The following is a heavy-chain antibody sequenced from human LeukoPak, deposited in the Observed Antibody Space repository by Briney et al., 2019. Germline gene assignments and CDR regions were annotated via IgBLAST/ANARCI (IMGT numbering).Heavy chain of an antibody. J-gene: IGHJ4*02. CDR3: ASRPYCSSTSCYRFDY. V-gene: IGHV1-69*05. CDR1: GGTFSSYA. CDR2: IIPIFGTA. D-gene: IGHD2-2*02. Sequence: ASVKVSCKASGGTFSSYAISWVRQAPGQGLEWMGGIIPIFGTANYAQKFQGRVTITTDESTSTAYMELSSLRSEDTAVYYCASRPYCSSTSCYRFDYWGQGTLVTVSS.